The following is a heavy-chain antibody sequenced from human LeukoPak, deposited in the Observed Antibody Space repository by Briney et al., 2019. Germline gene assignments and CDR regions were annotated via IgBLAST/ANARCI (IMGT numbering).Heavy chain of an antibody. CDR1: GGTFSSYA. CDR2: IIPILGIA. CDR3: ARALAAAGTGGYYYYGMDV. V-gene: IGHV1-69*04. Sequence: SVKVSCKASGGTFSSYAISWVRQAPGQGLEWMGRIIPILGIANYAQKFQGRVTITADKSTSTAYMELSSLRSEDTAVYYCARALAAAGTGGYYYYGMDVWGQGTTVTVSS. J-gene: IGHJ6*02. D-gene: IGHD6-13*01.